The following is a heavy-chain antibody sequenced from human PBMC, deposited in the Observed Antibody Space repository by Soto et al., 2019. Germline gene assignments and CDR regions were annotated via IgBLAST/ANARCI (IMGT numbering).Heavy chain of an antibody. CDR1: GFTFEEVA. CDR2: ISWNSGRK. CDR3: EKAFSRGFMNYLNYFAP. Sequence: GGSLRLSCTAAGFTFEEVAMHWVRQVPGKGLEWVSGISWNSGRKVYADSVKGRFTISRDNAENSLYLQMNSLRPEDTAFFFWEKAFSRGFMNYLNYFAPGGRGALVPVPS. J-gene: IGHJ5*02. V-gene: IGHV3-9*01. D-gene: IGHD3-10*01.